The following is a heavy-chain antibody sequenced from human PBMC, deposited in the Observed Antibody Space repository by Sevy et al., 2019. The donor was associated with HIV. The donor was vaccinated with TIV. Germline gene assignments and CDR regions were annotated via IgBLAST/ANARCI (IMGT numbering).Heavy chain of an antibody. CDR3: ARERMEAVAGTYGVHTTYYFDY. CDR2: ISSSSSTI. Sequence: GESLKISCAASGFTFSSYSMNWVRQAPGKGLEWVSYISSSSSTIYYADSVKGRFTISRDNAKNSLYLQMNSLRDEDTAVYYCARERMEAVAGTYGVHTTYYFDYWGQGTLVTVSS. V-gene: IGHV3-48*02. J-gene: IGHJ4*02. CDR1: GFTFSSYS. D-gene: IGHD6-19*01.